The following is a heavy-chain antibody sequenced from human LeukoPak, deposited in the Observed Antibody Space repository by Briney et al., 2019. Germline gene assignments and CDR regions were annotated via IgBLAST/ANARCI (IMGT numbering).Heavy chain of an antibody. CDR3: ARPLESIAVAGTLIY. CDR2: IYYSGST. CDR1: GGSISSSSYY. D-gene: IGHD6-19*01. Sequence: SETLSLTCTVSGGSISSSSYYWGWIRQPPGKGLEWIGSIYYSGSTYYNPSLKSRVTISVDTSKNQFSLKLSSVTAADTAVYYCARPLESIAVAGTLIYWGQGTLVTVSS. V-gene: IGHV4-39*01. J-gene: IGHJ4*02.